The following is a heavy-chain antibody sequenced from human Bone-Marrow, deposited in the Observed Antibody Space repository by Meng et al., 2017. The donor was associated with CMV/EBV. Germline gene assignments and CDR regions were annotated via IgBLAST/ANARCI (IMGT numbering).Heavy chain of an antibody. V-gene: IGHV6-1*01. CDR3: ARVRCSTTSCYYEYYYGMDV. J-gene: IGHJ6*02. CDR1: GDSVSSNNAA. D-gene: IGHD2-2*01. CDR2: TYYRSKWYI. Sequence: SQTLSLTCAISGDSVSSNNAAWNWIRQSPSRGLEWLGRTYYRSKWYIDYAVSVKSRIDINPDTSKNQFSLQLNAVTPEDTAVYYCARVRCSTTSCYYEYYYGMDVWGQGTTVTVSS.